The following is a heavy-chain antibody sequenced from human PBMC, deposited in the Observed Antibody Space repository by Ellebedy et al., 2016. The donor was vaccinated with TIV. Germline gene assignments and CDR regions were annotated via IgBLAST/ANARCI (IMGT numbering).Heavy chain of an antibody. J-gene: IGHJ5*02. V-gene: IGHV3-33*06. Sequence: GGSLRLXCAASRFTFSDYGMHWVRQAPGKGLEWVAVIWYDGSNKYYADSVKGRFTISRDNSKNTLYLQMNSLRAEDTAVYYCAKHTMVRRIIPWFDPWGQGTLVTVSS. D-gene: IGHD3-10*01. CDR1: RFTFSDYG. CDR3: AKHTMVRRIIPWFDP. CDR2: IWYDGSNK.